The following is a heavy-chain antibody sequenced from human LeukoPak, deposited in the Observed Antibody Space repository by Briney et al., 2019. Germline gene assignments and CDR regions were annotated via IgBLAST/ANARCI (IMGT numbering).Heavy chain of an antibody. D-gene: IGHD3-22*01. CDR3: ARGTHYYDISGYDY. CDR1: GFTFSSYG. CDR2: INWKGGST. Sequence: WGSLRLSGAASGFTFSSYGMHWVRQDPGKGLEWVSGINWKGGSTGYADSVKGRFTISRDNAKNSLYLQMNSLRAEDTAVYYCARGTHYYDISGYDYWGQGTLVIVSS. V-gene: IGHV3-20*04. J-gene: IGHJ4*02.